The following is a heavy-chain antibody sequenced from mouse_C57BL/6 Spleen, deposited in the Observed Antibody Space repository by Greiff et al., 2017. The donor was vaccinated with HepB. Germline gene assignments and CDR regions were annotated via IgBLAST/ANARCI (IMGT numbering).Heavy chain of an antibody. CDR2: IYPRSGNT. CDR1: GYTFTSYG. V-gene: IGHV1-81*01. CDR3: ACYGSSYDYAMDY. D-gene: IGHD1-1*01. Sequence: VQLQQSGAELARPGASVKLSCKASGYTFTSYGISWVKQRTGQGLEWIGEIYPRSGNTYYNEKFKGKATLTADKSSSTAYMELRSLTSEDSAVYFCACYGSSYDYAMDYWGQGTSVTVSS. J-gene: IGHJ4*01.